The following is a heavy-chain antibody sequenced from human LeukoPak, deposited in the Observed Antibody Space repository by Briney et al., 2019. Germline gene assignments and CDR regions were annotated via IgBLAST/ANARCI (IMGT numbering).Heavy chain of an antibody. Sequence: PGGSLRLSCAASGFTFSDYYMSWIRQAPGEGLEWVSYISGSGGTIYYADSVKGRFTISRDNAKNSLYLQMNSLRAEDTAVYHCARDCSSTSCPKGSFAFDIWGQGTVVTVSS. CDR2: ISGSGGTI. D-gene: IGHD2-2*01. CDR3: ARDCSSTSCPKGSFAFDI. J-gene: IGHJ3*02. V-gene: IGHV3-11*01. CDR1: GFTFSDYY.